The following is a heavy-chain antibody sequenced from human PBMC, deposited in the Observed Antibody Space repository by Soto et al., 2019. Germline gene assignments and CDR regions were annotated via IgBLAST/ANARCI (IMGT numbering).Heavy chain of an antibody. CDR3: ARGSSAPTYYYYYYMDV. J-gene: IGHJ6*03. CDR2: MNPNSGNT. CDR1: GYTFTSYD. Sequence: GASVKVSCKASGYTFTSYDINWVRQATGQGLEWMGWMNPNSGNTGYAQKFQGRVTMTRNTSISTAYMELSSLRSEDTAVYYCARGSSAPTYYYYYYMDVWGKGTTVTVSS. V-gene: IGHV1-8*01.